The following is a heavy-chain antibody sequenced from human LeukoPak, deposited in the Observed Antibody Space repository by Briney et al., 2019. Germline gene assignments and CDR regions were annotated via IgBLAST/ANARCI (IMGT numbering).Heavy chain of an antibody. Sequence: SETLSLTCTVSGGSISSSSYYWGWIRQPPGRGLEWIGSIYYSGSTYYNPSLKSRVTISVDTSKNQFSLKLSSVTAADTAVYYCAREEPRDIVVVVAATDAFDIWGQGTMVTVSS. CDR1: GGSISSSSYY. J-gene: IGHJ3*02. D-gene: IGHD2-15*01. V-gene: IGHV4-39*07. CDR2: IYYSGST. CDR3: AREEPRDIVVVVAATDAFDI.